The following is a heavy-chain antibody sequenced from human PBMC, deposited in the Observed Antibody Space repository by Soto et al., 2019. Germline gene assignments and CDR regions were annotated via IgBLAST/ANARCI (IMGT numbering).Heavy chain of an antibody. CDR2: INHSGST. CDR1: GGALSGCS. J-gene: IGHJ6*04. D-gene: IGHD4-4*01. V-gene: IGHV4-34*01. CDR3: ARGRSATVTRGNNYYYYYGMEV. Sequence: SETRSLTWAVYGGALSGCSGSCIRHPPGKGLEWNGEINHSGSTNYTPSLKSRVTISVDTSKNQFSLKLSSVTAADTAMYYCARGRSATVTRGNNYYYYYGMEVWGKGTTVTVSS.